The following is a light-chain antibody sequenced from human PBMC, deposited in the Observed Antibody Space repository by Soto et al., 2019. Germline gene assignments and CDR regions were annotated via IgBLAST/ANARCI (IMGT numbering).Light chain of an antibody. CDR3: QQYDSYPGT. CDR1: QSISSW. V-gene: IGKV1-5*03. J-gene: IGKJ2*01. Sequence: DIQMTQSPSTLSASVGDRVTITCRASQSISSWLAWYQQKPGKAPKLLIYKASSLESGVPSRFSGSGSGTEFALTISSLQPDDFATYYCQQYDSYPGTFGQGTKLEIK. CDR2: KAS.